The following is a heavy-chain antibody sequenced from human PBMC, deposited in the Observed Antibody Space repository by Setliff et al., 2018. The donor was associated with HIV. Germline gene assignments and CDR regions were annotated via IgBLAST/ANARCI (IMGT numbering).Heavy chain of an antibody. J-gene: IGHJ4*02. Sequence: ASVKVSCKASGYTFTSYGIIWVRQAPGQGLEWMGWISTYNGNTNYAQGLQGRVTMRTDTSTSTAYMELRSLRSDDTAVYYCARDYIVLVQPDYWGQGTLVTVSS. V-gene: IGHV1-18*01. CDR3: ARDYIVLVQPDY. CDR1: GYTFTSYG. CDR2: ISTYNGNT. D-gene: IGHD2-21*01.